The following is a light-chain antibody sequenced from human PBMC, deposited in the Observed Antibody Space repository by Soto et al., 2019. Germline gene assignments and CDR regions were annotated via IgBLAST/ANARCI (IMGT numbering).Light chain of an antibody. CDR2: AAS. CDR1: QSISYY. CDR3: QQSYSTLSIT. V-gene: IGKV1-39*01. J-gene: IGKJ5*01. Sequence: DIQMTQSPSSLSASVGDRVTITCRASQSISYYLNWYQQKPGKAPKLLIYAASSLQTGVPSRFRGSGSGTDFTLTISSLQPEDFATYYCQQSYSTLSITFGQGTRLEIK.